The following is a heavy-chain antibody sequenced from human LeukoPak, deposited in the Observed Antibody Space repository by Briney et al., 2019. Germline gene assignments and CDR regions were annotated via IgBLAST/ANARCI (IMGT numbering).Heavy chain of an antibody. D-gene: IGHD2-2*01. CDR1: GLNFSNYG. CDR2: ISYDGNNK. J-gene: IGHJ6*02. Sequence: GGSLRLSCAASGLNFSNYGVHWVCQAPGKGLEWVAVISYDGNNKYYADSVKGRFTISRDNSKNTLYLQMNSLRAEDTAVYYCARSAWDIVVVPAATVVTTYYYYGMDVWGQGTTVTVSS. CDR3: ARSAWDIVVVPAATVVTTYYYYGMDV. V-gene: IGHV3-30*03.